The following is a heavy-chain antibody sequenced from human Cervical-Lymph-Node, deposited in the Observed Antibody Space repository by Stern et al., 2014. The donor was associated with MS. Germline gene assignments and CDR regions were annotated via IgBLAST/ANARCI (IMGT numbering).Heavy chain of an antibody. CDR1: GFNFSGSA. Sequence: EVQLVESGGRLVQPGGSLKLSCAASGFNFSGSAVHWVRQTSGKGLEWVGHIRSKANNYATSYAASVRGSFIMSRDDSENTAYLQMSSLKIEDTAVYYCSIILDQMPASSRRFDFWGQGTLVTVSS. V-gene: IGHV3-73*01. CDR2: IRSKANNYAT. D-gene: IGHD2-2*01. CDR3: SIILDQMPASSRRFDF. J-gene: IGHJ4*02.